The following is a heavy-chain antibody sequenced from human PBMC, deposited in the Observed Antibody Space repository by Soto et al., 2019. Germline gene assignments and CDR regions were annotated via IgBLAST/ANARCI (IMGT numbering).Heavy chain of an antibody. D-gene: IGHD3-9*01. CDR2: IIPIFGTA. CDR3: ARRYYDILTGGYYYYGMDV. V-gene: IGHV1-69*01. CDR1: GGTFSSYA. J-gene: IGHJ6*02. Sequence: QVQLVQSGAEVKKPGSSVKVSCKASGGTFSSYAISWVRQAPGQGLEWMGGIIPIFGTANYAQKVQGRVTITADESTSTAYMELSSLRSEDTAVYYCARRYYDILTGGYYYYGMDVWGQGTTVTVSS.